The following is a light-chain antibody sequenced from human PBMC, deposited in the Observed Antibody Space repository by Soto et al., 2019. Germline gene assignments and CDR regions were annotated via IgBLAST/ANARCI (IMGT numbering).Light chain of an antibody. V-gene: IGLV1-47*01. CDR2: RNN. J-gene: IGLJ2*01. Sequence: QSVLTQPPSASGTPGQRVTISCSGGRSNIGSNYVYWYQQLPGTAPKLLIYRNNQRPSGVPDRFSGSKSGTSASLAISGLRSEDEADYYCAAWDDSRSGVVFGGGTKLTVL. CDR3: AAWDDSRSGVV. CDR1: RSNIGSNY.